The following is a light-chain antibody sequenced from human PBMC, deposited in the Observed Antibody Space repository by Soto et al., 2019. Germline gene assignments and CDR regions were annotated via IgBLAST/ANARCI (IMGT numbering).Light chain of an antibody. J-gene: IGLJ2*01. CDR3: QVWDTSGDHVV. Sequence: SYELTQPPSVSVAPGQTARIPCGGNNIGSKSVHWYQQMPGQAPVLVVYDDGDRPSGIPERFSGSNSGNTATLTISRVEAGDEADYYCQVWDTSGDHVVFGGGTKLTVL. CDR2: DDG. V-gene: IGLV3-21*02. CDR1: NIGSKS.